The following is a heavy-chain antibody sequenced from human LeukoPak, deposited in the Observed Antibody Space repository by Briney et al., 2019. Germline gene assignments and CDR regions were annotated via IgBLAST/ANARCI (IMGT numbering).Heavy chain of an antibody. D-gene: IGHD6-19*01. V-gene: IGHV3-7*01. CDR2: IKQDGSEK. CDR3: ARVIAVAGGTMDV. J-gene: IGHJ6*03. Sequence: GGPLRLSCAASGFTFSSYWMSWVRQAPGKALEGVANIKQDGSEKYYVDSVKGRFTISRDNAKNSLYVQMNSLRAEDTAVYYCARVIAVAGGTMDVWGKGTTVTVSS. CDR1: GFTFSSYW.